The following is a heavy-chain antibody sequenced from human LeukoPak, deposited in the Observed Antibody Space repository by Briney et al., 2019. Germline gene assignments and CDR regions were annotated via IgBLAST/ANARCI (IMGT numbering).Heavy chain of an antibody. CDR3: ARGLNDSWTGENY. V-gene: IGHV4-59*01. Sequence: SETLSLTCTVSGGSISSYYWSWIRQPPGKGLEWIGYIYYSGSTNYNPSLKSRVTIVDTSKNQFSLNLTSVTAADTAVYYCARGLNDSWTGENYWGQGTLVTVSS. CDR1: GGSISSYY. CDR2: IYYSGST. D-gene: IGHD3-3*01. J-gene: IGHJ4*02.